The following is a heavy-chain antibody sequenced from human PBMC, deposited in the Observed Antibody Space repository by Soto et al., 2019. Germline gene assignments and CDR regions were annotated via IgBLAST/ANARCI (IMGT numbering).Heavy chain of an antibody. D-gene: IGHD4-17*01. CDR3: ASAIDGNTATSLDY. J-gene: IGHJ4*02. CDR2: INAGNGNT. CDR1: GYTFSGSV. Sequence: ASVKVSCKASGYTFSGSVMHWVRQAPGQGLEWMGWINAGNGNTKYSQRFQGRVTMTWDTSASTAYMELSSLRSEDTAVYYCASAIDGNTATSLDYWGRGTLVTVSS. V-gene: IGHV1-3*01.